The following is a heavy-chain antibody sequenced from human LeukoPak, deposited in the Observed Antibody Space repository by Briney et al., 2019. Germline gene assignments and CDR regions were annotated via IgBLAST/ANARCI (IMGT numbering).Heavy chain of an antibody. CDR1: GFIFSTYW. Sequence: GGSLRLSCTTSGFIFSTYWMSWVRQAPGKGLEWVANIKEDGSEKNYVDSVKGRFSISRDNAKNSLYLQMNSLRVEDTAVYYCAKDGYSSIPGFHFEYWGQGTPVTVSS. CDR3: AKDGYSSIPGFHFEY. V-gene: IGHV3-7*01. D-gene: IGHD6-13*01. J-gene: IGHJ4*02. CDR2: IKEDGSEK.